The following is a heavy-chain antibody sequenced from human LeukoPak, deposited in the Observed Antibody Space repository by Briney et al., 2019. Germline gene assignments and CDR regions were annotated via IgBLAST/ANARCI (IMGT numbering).Heavy chain of an antibody. J-gene: IGHJ5*02. D-gene: IGHD3-3*01. CDR1: GGSISGYY. CDR2: IYYSGST. CDR3: AKSPYDFWSGGFDP. V-gene: IGHV4-59*08. Sequence: SETLSLTCTVSGGSISGYYWSWIRQPPGKGLEWIGYIYYSGSTKYNPSLKSRVTISVDTSKNQLSLKLTSVTAADTAVYYCAKSPYDFWSGGFDPWGQGTLVTVSS.